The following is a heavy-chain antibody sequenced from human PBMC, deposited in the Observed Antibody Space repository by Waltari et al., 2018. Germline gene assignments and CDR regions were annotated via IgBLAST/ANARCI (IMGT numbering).Heavy chain of an antibody. Sequence: QVQLVQSGAEVKKPGASVKISCQTSEYTFASSYVHWVRQAPGQGRVWMGKTNPSSGSTIYAPRFQGRVTMTRDTSKSTVYMELSSLKSEDTAVYYCAADTGALWMDVWGQGTTVTVSS. CDR3: AADTGALWMDV. CDR2: TNPSSGST. D-gene: IGHD2-21*01. V-gene: IGHV1-46*01. CDR1: EYTFASSY. J-gene: IGHJ6*02.